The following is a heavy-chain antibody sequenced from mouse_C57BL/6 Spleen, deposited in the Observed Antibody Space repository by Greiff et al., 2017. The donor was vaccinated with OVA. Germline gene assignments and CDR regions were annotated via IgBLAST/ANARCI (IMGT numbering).Heavy chain of an antibody. CDR1: GFTFSSYG. CDR3: ARQRGYDNDKGDFDG. J-gene: IGHJ2*01. CDR2: ISSGGSYT. Sequence: EVQRVESGGDLVKPGGSLKLSCAASGFTFSSYGMSWVRQTPDKRLEWVATISSGGSYTYYPDSVKGRFTISRDNAKNTLYLQLSSLKSEDTAMDDCARQRGYDNDKGDFDGWGNGTTLTVAS. V-gene: IGHV5-6*01. D-gene: IGHD2-4*01.